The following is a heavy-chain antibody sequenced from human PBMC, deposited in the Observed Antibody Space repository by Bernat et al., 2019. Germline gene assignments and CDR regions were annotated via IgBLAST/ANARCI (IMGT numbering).Heavy chain of an antibody. J-gene: IGHJ6*02. V-gene: IGHV3-53*04. CDR2: IYSGGST. CDR1: GFTVSSNY. D-gene: IGHD6-13*01. Sequence: EVQLVESGGGLVQPGGSLRLSCAASGFTVSSNYMSWVRQAPGKGLEWDSVIYSGGSTYYADSVKGRFTIYRHNSKNTLYLQMNRLRAEDTDVYYCARVPRSVAAPSTYGMDVWGQGTTVTVSS. CDR3: ARVPRSVAAPSTYGMDV.